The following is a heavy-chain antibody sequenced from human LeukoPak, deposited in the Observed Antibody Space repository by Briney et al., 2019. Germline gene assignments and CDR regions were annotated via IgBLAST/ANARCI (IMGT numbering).Heavy chain of an antibody. CDR2: IKTDGSST. D-gene: IGHD1-26*01. CDR1: GFTFSSYW. V-gene: IGHV3-74*01. J-gene: IGHJ4*02. CDR3: VRASGSYQKLDY. Sequence: PGGSLRLSCAASGFTFSSYWMHWVRQAPGTGLVWVSRIKTDGSSTSYADSVKGRFAISRDNAENTLYLRMNSLRVEDTAVYYCVRASGSYQKLDYWGQGTQVTVSS.